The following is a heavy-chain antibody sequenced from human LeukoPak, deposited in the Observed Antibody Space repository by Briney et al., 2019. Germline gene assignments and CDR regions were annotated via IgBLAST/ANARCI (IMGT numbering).Heavy chain of an antibody. D-gene: IGHD6-19*01. CDR3: ARIRREVAVAGPFDAFDI. Sequence: GGSLRLSCAASGFTFSRYEMNWVRQAPGKGLEWVSYISSSGSTIYYADSVKDRFTISRDNAKNSLYLQMNSLRSDDTAVYYCARIRREVAVAGPFDAFDIWGQGTMVTVSS. CDR2: ISSSGSTI. CDR1: GFTFSRYE. V-gene: IGHV3-48*03. J-gene: IGHJ3*02.